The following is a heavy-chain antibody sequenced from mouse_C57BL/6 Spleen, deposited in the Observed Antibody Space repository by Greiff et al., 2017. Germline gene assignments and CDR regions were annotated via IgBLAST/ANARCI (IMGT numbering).Heavy chain of an antibody. Sequence: QVQLQQPGAELVKPGASVKMSCKASGYTFTSYWITWVKQRPGQGLEWIGDIYPGSGSTNYNEKFKSKATLTVDTSSSTAYMQLSSLTSEDSAVYYCARREEFITTVVATKGYAMDYWGQGTSVTVSS. CDR2: IYPGSGST. V-gene: IGHV1-55*01. D-gene: IGHD1-1*01. CDR3: ARREEFITTVVATKGYAMDY. J-gene: IGHJ4*01. CDR1: GYTFTSYW.